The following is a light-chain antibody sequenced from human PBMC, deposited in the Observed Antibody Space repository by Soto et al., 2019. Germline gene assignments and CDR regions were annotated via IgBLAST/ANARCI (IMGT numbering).Light chain of an antibody. CDR1: QSISSY. V-gene: IGKV1-39*01. CDR2: AAS. J-gene: IGKJ5*01. Sequence: DIQMTQSLSSLSASVGDRVTITCRASQSISSYLNWYQQKPGKAPKLLIYAASSLQSGVPSRFSGSGSGTDFTLTISCPQSEDFATYYCQQYYSYPITFGQGTRLEIK. CDR3: QQYYSYPIT.